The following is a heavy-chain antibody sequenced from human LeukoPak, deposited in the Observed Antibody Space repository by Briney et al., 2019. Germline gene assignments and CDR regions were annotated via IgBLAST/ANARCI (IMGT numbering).Heavy chain of an antibody. CDR1: GYTFTGYY. CDR2: INPNSGGT. J-gene: IGHJ4*02. Sequence: ASVKVSCKASGYTFTGYYMHWVRQAPGQGLEWMGWINPNSGGTNYAQKFQGRVTMTRDTSISTAYMELSRLRSDDTAVYYCARDLGSPSPSSDYWGQGTLVTVSS. CDR3: ARDLGSPSPSSDY. V-gene: IGHV1-2*02.